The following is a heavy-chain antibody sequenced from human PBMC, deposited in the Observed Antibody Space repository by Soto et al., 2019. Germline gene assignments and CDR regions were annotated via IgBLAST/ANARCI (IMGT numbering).Heavy chain of an antibody. D-gene: IGHD3-22*01. CDR2: IIPIFGTA. Sequence: SVKVSCKASGVTFSSYAISWVRQAPGQGLEWMGGIIPIFGTANYAQKFQGRVTITADESTSTAYMELSSLRSEDTAVYYCATGSSGYYLNYFDYWGQGTLVTVSS. V-gene: IGHV1-69*13. CDR3: ATGSSGYYLNYFDY. CDR1: GVTFSSYA. J-gene: IGHJ4*02.